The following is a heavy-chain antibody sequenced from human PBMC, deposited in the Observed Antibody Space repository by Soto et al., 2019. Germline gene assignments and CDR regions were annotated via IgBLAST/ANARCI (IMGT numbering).Heavy chain of an antibody. V-gene: IGHV3-74*01. CDR1: GFTFSSYW. CDR2: INSDGSST. Sequence: GGSLRLSCAASGFTFSSYWMHWVRQAPGKGLVWVSRINSDGSSTSYADSVKGRFTISRDNAKNTLYLQMNSLRVEDTAVYYCARDQADYYGSGSYFDYWGQGTLVTVSS. D-gene: IGHD3-10*01. J-gene: IGHJ4*02. CDR3: ARDQADYYGSGSYFDY.